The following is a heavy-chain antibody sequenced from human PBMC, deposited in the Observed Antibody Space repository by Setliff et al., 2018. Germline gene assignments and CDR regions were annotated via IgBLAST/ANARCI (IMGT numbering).Heavy chain of an antibody. CDR2: LYHSGST. CDR1: GYSISSVYY. D-gene: IGHD3-10*01. Sequence: PETLSLTCAVSGYSISSVYYWGWIRQPPGKGLEWIGSLYHSGSTYYNPSLKSRVTISVDTSKNQFSLKLSSVTAADPAVYYCARLWRRIQQIDYWGQGTLVTVSS. CDR3: ARLWRRIQQIDY. J-gene: IGHJ4*02. V-gene: IGHV4-38-2*01.